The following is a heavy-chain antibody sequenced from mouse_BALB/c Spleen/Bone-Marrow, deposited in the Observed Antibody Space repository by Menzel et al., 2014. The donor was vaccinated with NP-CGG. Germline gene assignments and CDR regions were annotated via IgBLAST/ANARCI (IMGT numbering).Heavy chain of an antibody. CDR3: TREGYYGSSYVDY. CDR2: IYPSDSYT. D-gene: IGHD1-1*01. V-gene: IGHV1-69*02. J-gene: IGHJ2*01. Sequence: VKLMESGAELVRPGASVKLSCKASGYTFTSYWINWVKQRPGQGLEWIGNIYPSDSYTNYNQKFKDKATLTVDKSSSTAYMQLSSLTSEDSAVYYCTREGYYGSSYVDYWGQGTTLTVSS. CDR1: GYTFTSYW.